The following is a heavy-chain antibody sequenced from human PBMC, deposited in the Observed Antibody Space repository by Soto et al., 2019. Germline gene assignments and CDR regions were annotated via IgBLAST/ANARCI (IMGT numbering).Heavy chain of an antibody. J-gene: IGHJ4*02. CDR1: GVSISGGGYY. CDR3: ARAYDSSGYYFYYFDS. V-gene: IGHV4-31*03. D-gene: IGHD3-22*01. Sequence: SETLSLTCTVSGVSISGGGYYRSWIRQHPGKGLEWIGYIYYSGSTYYNPSLKSRVTISVDTSKNQFSLKLSSVTAADTAVYYCARAYDSSGYYFYYFDSWGQGTLVTVSS. CDR2: IYYSGST.